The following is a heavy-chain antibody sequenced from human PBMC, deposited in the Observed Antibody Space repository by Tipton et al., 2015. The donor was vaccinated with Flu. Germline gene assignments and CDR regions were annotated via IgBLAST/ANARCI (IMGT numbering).Heavy chain of an antibody. D-gene: IGHD3-10*01. V-gene: IGHV4-4*07. CDR2: IYTSGST. CDR3: ARDGPGDLYYYYYYMDV. J-gene: IGHJ6*03. CDR1: GGSISSYY. Sequence: GLVKPSETLSLTCTVSGGSISSYYWSWIRQPAGKGLEWIGRIYTSGSTNYNPSLKSRVTMSVDTSKNQFSLKLSSVTAADTAVYYCARDGPGDLYYYYYYMDVWGKGTTVTVSS.